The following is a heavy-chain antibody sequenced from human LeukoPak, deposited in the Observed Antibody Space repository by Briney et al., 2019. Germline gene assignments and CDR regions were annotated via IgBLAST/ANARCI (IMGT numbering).Heavy chain of an antibody. D-gene: IGHD1-26*01. CDR3: VRDRELTF. J-gene: IGHJ4*02. V-gene: IGHV4-59*01. CDR1: GVSISIYY. Sequence: SETLSLTCTVSGVSISIYYWRWVRQPPGKGLEWIGYIYNSGSTIYNPSLKSRVSISVDTSKNQFSLKLNSVTAADTAVYFCVRDRELTFWSQGTLVTVSS. CDR2: IYNSGST.